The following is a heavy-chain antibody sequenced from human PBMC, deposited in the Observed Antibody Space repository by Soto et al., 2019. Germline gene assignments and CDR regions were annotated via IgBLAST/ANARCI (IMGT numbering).Heavy chain of an antibody. CDR2: IYYSGST. V-gene: IGHV4-39*01. CDR1: GGSISSSSYY. D-gene: IGHD3-3*01. Sequence: SETLSLTCTVSGGSISSSSYYWGWIRQPPGKGLEWIGSIYYSGSTYYNPSLKSRVTISVDTSKNQFSLKLSSVTAADTAVYYCARHSLLNYAFWSRYLGEGKWFDPWGQGTLVTVSS. J-gene: IGHJ5*02. CDR3: ARHSLLNYAFWSRYLGEGKWFDP.